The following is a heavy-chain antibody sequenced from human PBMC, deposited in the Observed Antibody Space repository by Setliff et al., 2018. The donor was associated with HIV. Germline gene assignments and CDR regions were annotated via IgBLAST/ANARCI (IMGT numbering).Heavy chain of an antibody. V-gene: IGHV1-69*13. Sequence: SVKVSCKASGGTFSKYAFSWVRQAPGQGLEWMVGIIPFSGTSNYAQTFQGRVTITADPSTSAVLMELNSLTSEDTAMYYCARTNSATIFPSEAAFDVWGQGTVVTVSS. CDR2: IIPFSGTS. CDR3: ARTNSATIFPSEAAFDV. D-gene: IGHD3-3*01. CDR1: GGTFSKYA. J-gene: IGHJ3*01.